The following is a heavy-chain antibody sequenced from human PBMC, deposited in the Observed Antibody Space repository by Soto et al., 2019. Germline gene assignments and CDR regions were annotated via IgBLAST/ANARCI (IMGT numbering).Heavy chain of an antibody. CDR3: ARLVLYSSSGYYYGMDV. V-gene: IGHV4-59*01. J-gene: IGHJ6*02. Sequence: SETLSLTCTVSGGSISSYYWSWIRQPPGKGLEWIGYIYYSGSTNYNPSLKSRVTIPVDTSKNQFSLKLSSVTAADTAVYYCARLVLYSSSGYYYGMDVWGQGTTVTVSS. CDR2: IYYSGST. CDR1: GGSISSYY. D-gene: IGHD6-6*01.